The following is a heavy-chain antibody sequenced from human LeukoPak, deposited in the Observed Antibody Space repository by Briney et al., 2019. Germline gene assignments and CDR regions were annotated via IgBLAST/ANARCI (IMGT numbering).Heavy chain of an antibody. CDR1: GGTFSSYA. CDR3: ARRWLDAFDI. V-gene: IGHV1-69*04. D-gene: IGHD5-18*01. CDR2: IIPILGIA. J-gene: IGHJ3*02. Sequence: GASVKVSCKASGGTFSSYAISWVRQAPGQGLEWMGRIIPILGIANYAQKFQGRATITADKSTSTAYMELSSLRSDDTAVYYCARRWLDAFDIWGQGTMVTVSS.